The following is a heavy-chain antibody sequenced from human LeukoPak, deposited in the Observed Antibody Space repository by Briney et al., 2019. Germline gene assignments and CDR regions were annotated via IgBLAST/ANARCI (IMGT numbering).Heavy chain of an antibody. Sequence: SQTLSLTCTVSGYSISSSNWWGWIRQPPGKGLEWIGYIYYSGSTYYNPSLKSRVTMSVDTSKNQFSLKLSSVTAVDTAVYYCARLFDWGSDHWYFDLWSRGTLVTVSS. CDR3: ARLFDWGSDHWYFDL. CDR1: GYSISSSNW. D-gene: IGHD3-9*01. J-gene: IGHJ2*01. CDR2: IYYSGST. V-gene: IGHV4-28*02.